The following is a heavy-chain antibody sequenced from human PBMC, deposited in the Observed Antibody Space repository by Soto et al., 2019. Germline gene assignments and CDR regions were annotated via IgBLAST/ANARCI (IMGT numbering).Heavy chain of an antibody. Sequence: QVQLVQSGAEVKKPGASVQVSCKASGYTFRSYGINWVRQAPGQGLEWMGRISVHNGDTKYAQKFQGRVIMTTDTSTSTAYMELRSLRFDDTAVYYCARVYYMDVWGKGTTVTVSS. CDR1: GYTFRSYG. CDR2: ISVHNGDT. V-gene: IGHV1-18*01. CDR3: ARVYYMDV. J-gene: IGHJ6*03.